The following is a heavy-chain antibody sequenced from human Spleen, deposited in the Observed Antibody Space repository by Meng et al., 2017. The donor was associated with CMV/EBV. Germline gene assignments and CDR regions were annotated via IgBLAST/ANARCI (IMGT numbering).Heavy chain of an antibody. CDR3: AKGELAVSMDV. J-gene: IGHJ6*02. V-gene: IGHV3-30*02. Sequence: GGSLRLSCAASGFTFSGYWMSWVRQAPGRGLEWVSFIPSHGINQYYADSVKGRFTISRDNSKNTLFLQMSSLRVEDTAVYYCAKGELAVSMDVWGQGTTVTVSS. CDR2: IPSHGINQ. CDR1: GFTFSGYW. D-gene: IGHD3-3*02.